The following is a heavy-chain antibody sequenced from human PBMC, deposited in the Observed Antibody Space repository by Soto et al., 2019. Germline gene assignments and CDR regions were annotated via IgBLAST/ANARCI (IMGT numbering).Heavy chain of an antibody. V-gene: IGHV4-4*02. CDR3: ARALNSYGQTYYFDY. CDR2: IYHSGST. Sequence: TSETLSLTCAVSGGSISSSNWWSWVRQPPGKGLEWIGEIYHSGSTNYNPSLKSRVTISVDKSKNQFSLKLSSVTAADTAVYYCARALNSYGQTYYFDYWGQGTLVTVSS. CDR1: GGSISSSNW. J-gene: IGHJ4*02. D-gene: IGHD5-18*01.